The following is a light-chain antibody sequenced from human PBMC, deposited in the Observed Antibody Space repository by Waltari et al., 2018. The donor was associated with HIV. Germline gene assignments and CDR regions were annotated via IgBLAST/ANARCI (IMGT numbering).Light chain of an antibody. Sequence: QSALTQPASVSGSPGQSITISCTGSINDIGAYHYVSWYQQHPGKAPKLIISEARNRFSGSMSGNTASLTISGLQAADEADYYCSSYTIHTTRVFGGGTKLTVL. CDR1: INDIGAYHY. CDR2: EAR. J-gene: IGLJ3*02. CDR3: SSYTIHTTRV. V-gene: IGLV2-14*01.